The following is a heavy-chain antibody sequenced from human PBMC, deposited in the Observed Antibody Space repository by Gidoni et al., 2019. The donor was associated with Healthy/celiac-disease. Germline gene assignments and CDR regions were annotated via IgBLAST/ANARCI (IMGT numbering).Heavy chain of an antibody. CDR1: GFTFSSYG. J-gene: IGHJ4*02. D-gene: IGHD3-10*01. V-gene: IGHV3-33*01. CDR2: IWYDGSNK. Sequence: QVHLVESWGGVVQPGRSLRLSCAASGFTFSSYGMHWVRQAPGKGLAWVEVIWYDGSNKYYSDAVKGRFTSSRDNSKNTLFLQMNSMRAEDTALYYCARAGTGYYFDYWGQGTLVTVSS. CDR3: ARAGTGYYFDY.